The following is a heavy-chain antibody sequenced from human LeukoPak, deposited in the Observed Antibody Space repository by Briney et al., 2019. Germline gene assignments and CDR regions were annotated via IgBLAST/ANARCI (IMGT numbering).Heavy chain of an antibody. CDR2: VNHSGYT. J-gene: IGHJ4*02. D-gene: IGHD4-17*01. Sequence: SETLSLTCDVSGVSFSTYYWSWLRQSPEKGLEWIGEVNHSGYTNYNPSLKGRVTISVDTSKNQFSLKLSSVTAADTAVYYCARQLYGSDYWGRGTLVTVSS. CDR1: GVSFSTYY. CDR3: ARQLYGSDY. V-gene: IGHV4-34*01.